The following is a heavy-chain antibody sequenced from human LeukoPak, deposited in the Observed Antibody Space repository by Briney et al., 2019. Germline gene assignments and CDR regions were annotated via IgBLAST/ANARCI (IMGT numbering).Heavy chain of an antibody. Sequence: PGGSLRLSCAASGFTFSSYWMHWVRQAPGKGLVWVSRINSDGSSTNYADSVKGRFTISRDSAKNTLYLQMNSLRVEDTAVYYCARVRSGSSAGNYGMDVWGQGTTVTVSS. CDR1: GFTFSSYW. J-gene: IGHJ6*02. CDR2: INSDGSST. D-gene: IGHD1-26*01. CDR3: ARVRSGSSAGNYGMDV. V-gene: IGHV3-74*01.